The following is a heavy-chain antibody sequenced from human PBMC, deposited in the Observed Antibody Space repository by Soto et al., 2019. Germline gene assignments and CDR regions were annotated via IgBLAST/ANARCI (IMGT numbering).Heavy chain of an antibody. CDR1: GGSISSSSHY. CDR2: IYYSGST. V-gene: IGHV4-39*01. CDR3: ARTGGSFSSSYYYYYGMDV. Sequence: PSETLSLTCTVSGGSISSSSHYWGWIRQPPGKGLEWIGSIYYSGSTYYNPSLKSRVTISVDTSKNQFSLKLSSVTAADTAVYYCARTGGSFSSSYYYYYGMDVWGQGTTVTVSS. J-gene: IGHJ6*02. D-gene: IGHD2-2*01.